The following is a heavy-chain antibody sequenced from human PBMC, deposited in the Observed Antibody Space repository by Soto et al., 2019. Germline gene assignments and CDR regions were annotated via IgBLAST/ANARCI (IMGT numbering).Heavy chain of an antibody. J-gene: IGHJ4*02. CDR2: IIPIFGTA. D-gene: IGHD6-6*01. CDR1: GGTFSSYA. V-gene: IGHV1-69*13. Sequence: PVKVSCKASGGTFSSYAISWVRQAPGQRLEWMGGIIPIFGTANYAQKFQGRVTITADESTSTAYMELSSLRSEDTAVFYCGREESSSSGWYFDYWGQGTLVTVSS. CDR3: GREESSSSGWYFDY.